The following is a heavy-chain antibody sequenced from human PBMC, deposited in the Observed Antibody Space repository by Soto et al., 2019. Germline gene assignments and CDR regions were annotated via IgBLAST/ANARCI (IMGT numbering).Heavy chain of an antibody. J-gene: IGHJ6*03. CDR3: AKAAELSPYMDV. D-gene: IGHD3-16*02. CDR2: ISWYSGSI. Sequence: EVQLVESGGGLVQPGRSLRLSCAASGFTFDDYAMHWVRQAPGKGLEWFSGISWYSGSIGYADSVKGRFTISRDNAKNSLYLQMNSLRAEDKDLYYCAKAAELSPYMDVWGKGTTVTVSS. V-gene: IGHV3-9*01. CDR1: GFTFDDYA.